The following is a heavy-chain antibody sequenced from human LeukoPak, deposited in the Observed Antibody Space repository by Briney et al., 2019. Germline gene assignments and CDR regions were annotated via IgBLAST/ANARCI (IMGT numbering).Heavy chain of an antibody. Sequence: SETLSLTCTVSGGPINNYYWAWIRQPAGKGLEWIGRIYTSGTTDYNPFLKSRITMSLDTSKNQSSLSLSSVTAEDTAVYYCAREFKDYDGSGYYYAYWGQGTLVTVSS. CDR1: GGPINNYY. V-gene: IGHV4-4*07. CDR3: AREFKDYDGSGYYYAY. J-gene: IGHJ4*02. CDR2: IYTSGTT. D-gene: IGHD3-22*01.